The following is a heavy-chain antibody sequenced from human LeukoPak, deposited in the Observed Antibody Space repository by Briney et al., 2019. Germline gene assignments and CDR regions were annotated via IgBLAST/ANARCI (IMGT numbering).Heavy chain of an antibody. Sequence: GGSLRLSCAASGFTFSSSAMSWVRQAPGKGLEWVSAISGSGDNIYYADSVKGRFTISRDNSQSTLYLQMNSLRAEDTAVYYCVKRPAFDIWGQGTMVTVSS. V-gene: IGHV3-23*01. J-gene: IGHJ3*02. CDR1: GFTFSSSA. CDR3: VKRPAFDI. CDR2: ISGSGDNI.